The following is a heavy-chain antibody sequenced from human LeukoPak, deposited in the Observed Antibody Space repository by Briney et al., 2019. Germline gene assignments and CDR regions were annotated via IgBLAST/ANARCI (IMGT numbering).Heavy chain of an antibody. J-gene: IGHJ4*02. Sequence: GESLKISCKGSGYSFTSYWIGWVRQMPGKGLEWMGIIYPGDSDTRYSPSFQGQVTISADKSISTAYLQWSSLKASDTAMYYCAKASSDTLTGYYFDHWGRGTLVTVSS. CDR3: AKASSDTLTGYYFDH. CDR2: IYPGDSDT. CDR1: GYSFTSYW. V-gene: IGHV5-51*01. D-gene: IGHD3-9*01.